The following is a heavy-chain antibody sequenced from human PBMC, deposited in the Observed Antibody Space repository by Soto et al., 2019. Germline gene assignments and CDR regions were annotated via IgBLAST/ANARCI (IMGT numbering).Heavy chain of an antibody. CDR1: GYSFTTYG. CDR3: ARYEGVGPPVAFDI. D-gene: IGHD1-26*01. CDR2: IRARTGDR. V-gene: IGHV1-18*01. J-gene: IGHJ3*02. Sequence: QVQLVQSGAEVKKPGASVTVSCKASGYSFTTYGLSWVRQAPGHGLEWVGWIRARTGDRNFAQKFQGRVALTTDTSTSTAYMEMTSLTSDDTAVYYCARYEGVGPPVAFDIWGQGTLVTVSS.